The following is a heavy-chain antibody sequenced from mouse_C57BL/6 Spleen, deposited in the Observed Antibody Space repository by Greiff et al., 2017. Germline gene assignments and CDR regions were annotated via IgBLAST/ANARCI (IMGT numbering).Heavy chain of an antibody. D-gene: IGHD4-1*01. V-gene: IGHV5-9*01. CDR2: ISGGGGNT. Sequence: EVQLVESGGGLVKPGGSLKLSCAASGFTFSSYTMSWVRQTPEKRLEWVATISGGGGNTYYPDSVKGRFTISRDNAKNTLYLQMSSLRSEDTALYYCARLTGTWAMDYWGQGTSVTVSS. CDR3: ARLTGTWAMDY. CDR1: GFTFSSYT. J-gene: IGHJ4*01.